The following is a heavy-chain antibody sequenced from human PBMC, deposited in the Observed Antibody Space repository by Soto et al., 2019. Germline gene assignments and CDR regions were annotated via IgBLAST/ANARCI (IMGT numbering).Heavy chain of an antibody. J-gene: IGHJ4*02. CDR1: GFTFSTYS. D-gene: IGHD3-16*01. CDR2: ISYDGTNK. V-gene: IGHV3-30-3*01. Sequence: QVQLVESGGGVVQPGRSLRLSCAASGFTFSTYSMHWVRQAPGKGLEWVAVISYDGTNKYYADSVKGRFTISRDNSKNTLYLQMNSLRAEDTAVFYCARDGASYWGQVTPVIVSS. CDR3: ARDGASY.